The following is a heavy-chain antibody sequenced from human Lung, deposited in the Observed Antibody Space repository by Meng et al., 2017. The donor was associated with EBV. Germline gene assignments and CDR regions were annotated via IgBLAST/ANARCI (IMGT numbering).Heavy chain of an antibody. Sequence: QCQLGQSGAEVKKPGASVKVSCKASGSTFTSYGISWVRQAPGQGLEWMGWISGYNGNTDYAQKLQGRVTMTTDTSTSTAYMELRSLRSDDTAVYYCAREADGATFDYWGQGTLVTVSS. J-gene: IGHJ4*02. V-gene: IGHV1-18*01. D-gene: IGHD1-26*01. CDR3: AREADGATFDY. CDR2: ISGYNGNT. CDR1: GSTFTSYG.